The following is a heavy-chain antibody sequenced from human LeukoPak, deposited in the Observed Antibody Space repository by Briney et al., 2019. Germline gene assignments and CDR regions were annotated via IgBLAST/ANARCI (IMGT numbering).Heavy chain of an antibody. V-gene: IGHV4-59*01. CDR3: ARGRIEVGYYYGLTNNWFDP. Sequence: PSETLSLTCTVSGGSISSYYWSWIRQPPGKGLEWIGYIYYSGSTNYNPSLKSRVTISVDTSKNQFSLKLSSVTAADTAVYYCARGRIEVGYYYGLTNNWFDPWGQGTLVTVSS. CDR2: IYYSGST. J-gene: IGHJ5*02. D-gene: IGHD3-10*01. CDR1: GGSISSYY.